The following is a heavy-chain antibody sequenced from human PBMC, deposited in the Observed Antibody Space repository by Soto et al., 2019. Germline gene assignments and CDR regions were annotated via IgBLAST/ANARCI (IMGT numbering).Heavy chain of an antibody. CDR2: IYHSGST. V-gene: IGHV4-4*02. CDR1: GGSISSSNW. J-gene: IGHJ6*02. CDR3: TRDMIYGSERSHYYYAMDV. D-gene: IGHD3-10*01. Sequence: QVQLQESGPGLVKPSGTLSLTCAVSGGSISSSNWWSWVRQPPGQGLEWIGEIYHSGSTNYNPSLMSRLTISVDRSKTQLSLKLRSVTAADTAVYYCTRDMIYGSERSHYYYAMDVWGRGTTVTVSS.